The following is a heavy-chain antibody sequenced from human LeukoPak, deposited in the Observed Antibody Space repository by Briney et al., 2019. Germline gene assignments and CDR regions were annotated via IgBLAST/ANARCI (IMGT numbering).Heavy chain of an antibody. CDR1: GGSISSSSYY. CDR2: IYYSGST. V-gene: IGHV4-39*07. D-gene: IGHD6-13*01. CDR3: ASGYIGWFDP. Sequence: PSETLPLTCTVSGGSISSSSYYWGWIRQPPGKGLEWIGSIYYSGSTYYNPSLKSRVTISVDTSKNQFSLKLSSVTAADTAVYYCASGYIGWFDPWGQGTLVTVSS. J-gene: IGHJ5*02.